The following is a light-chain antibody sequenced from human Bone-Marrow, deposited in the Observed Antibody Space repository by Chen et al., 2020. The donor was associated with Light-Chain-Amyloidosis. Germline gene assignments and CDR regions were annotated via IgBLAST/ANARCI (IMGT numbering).Light chain of an antibody. V-gene: IGKV4-1*01. J-gene: IGKJ3*01. CDR3: QQYYSTLT. Sequence: DIVMTQSPDSLAVSLGERATINCKSSQSVLYSSNNKNYLAWYQQKPGQPPKLLIYWASTRESGVPDRFSGSGSGTDFTLTISSLQAEDVAVYYCQQYYSTLTFGPGTKVD. CDR2: WAS. CDR1: QSVLYSSNNKNY.